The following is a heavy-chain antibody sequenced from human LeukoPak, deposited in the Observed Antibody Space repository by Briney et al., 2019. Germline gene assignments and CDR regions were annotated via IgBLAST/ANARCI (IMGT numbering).Heavy chain of an antibody. J-gene: IGHJ4*02. D-gene: IGHD6-19*01. CDR3: ARGTLYSSGWSGVDY. Sequence: RIYTSGSTNYNPSLKSRVTMSVDTSKNQFSLKLSSVTAADTAVYYCARGTLYSSGWSGVDYWGQGTLVTVSS. V-gene: IGHV4-4*07. CDR2: IYTSGST.